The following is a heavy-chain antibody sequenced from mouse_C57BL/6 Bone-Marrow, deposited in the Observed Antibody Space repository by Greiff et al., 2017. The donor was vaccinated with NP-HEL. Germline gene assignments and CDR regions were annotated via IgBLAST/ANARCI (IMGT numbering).Heavy chain of an antibody. CDR3: AKESDNDADY. D-gene: IGHD2-3*01. J-gene: IGHJ2*01. CDR1: GYTFTSYW. Sequence: QVQLKQPGAELVKPGASVKLSCKASGYTFTSYWMHWVKQRPGRGLEWIGRIDPNSGGTKYNEKFKSKATLTVDKPSSTAYMQLSSLTSEDSAVYYCAKESDNDADYWGQGTTLTVSS. CDR2: IDPNSGGT. V-gene: IGHV1-72*01.